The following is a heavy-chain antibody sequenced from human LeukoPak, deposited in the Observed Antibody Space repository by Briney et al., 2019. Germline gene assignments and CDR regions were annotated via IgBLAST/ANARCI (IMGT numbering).Heavy chain of an antibody. D-gene: IGHD6-19*01. CDR2: ISGISDYK. J-gene: IGHJ4*02. V-gene: IGHV3-21*06. CDR1: GFPFSSFS. CDR3: ARDRGSGWYGDLGY. Sequence: GGSLRLSCAASGFPFSSFSMNWVRQIPGKGLEWVSSISGISDYKFYADSVKGRFTVSRDNVKSSLYLEMHSLTVEDTGVYFCARDRGSGWYGDLGYWGQGTLVTVSS.